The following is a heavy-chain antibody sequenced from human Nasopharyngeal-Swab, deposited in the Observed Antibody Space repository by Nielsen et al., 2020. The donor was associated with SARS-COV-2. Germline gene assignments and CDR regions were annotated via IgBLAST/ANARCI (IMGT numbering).Heavy chain of an antibody. V-gene: IGHV4-31*02. J-gene: IGHJ3*02. Sequence: RQAPGKGLEWIGYIYYSGSTYYNPSLKSRVTISVDTSKNQFSLKLSSVTAADTAVYYCARDGVVAATDAFDIWGQGTMVTGSS. CDR3: ARDGVVAATDAFDI. D-gene: IGHD2-15*01. CDR2: IYYSGST.